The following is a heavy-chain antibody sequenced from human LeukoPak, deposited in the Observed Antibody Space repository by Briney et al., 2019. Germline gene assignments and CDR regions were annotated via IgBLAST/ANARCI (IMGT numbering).Heavy chain of an antibody. V-gene: IGHV4-4*07. Sequence: PSETLSLTCSVSGDSISYFYWSWIRQAAGKGLEWIGRISSSGSTDYNASLKSRVTMSVDTSKNQLSLKVISVTAADTAVYYCARGGSGSYYKTDYWGQGILVTVSS. CDR3: ARGGSGSYYKTDY. D-gene: IGHD1-26*01. CDR2: ISSSGST. CDR1: GDSISYFY. J-gene: IGHJ4*02.